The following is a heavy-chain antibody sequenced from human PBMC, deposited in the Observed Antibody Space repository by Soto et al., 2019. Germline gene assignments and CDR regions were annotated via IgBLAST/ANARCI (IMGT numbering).Heavy chain of an antibody. V-gene: IGHV4-34*01. J-gene: IGHJ4*01. D-gene: IGHD6-13*01. CDR3: ARGGRQQMITTPISHKIDY. Sequence: SVNLCLTGDVYGGSFSGYYWSWIRQPPGKGLEGIGEIHHSGSTNYNPSLKSRVTISVDMSKNQFSLKLSSVTAADTAVYYCARGGRQQMITTPISHKIDYCGHGTLVTDST. CDR1: GGSFSGYY. CDR2: IHHSGST.